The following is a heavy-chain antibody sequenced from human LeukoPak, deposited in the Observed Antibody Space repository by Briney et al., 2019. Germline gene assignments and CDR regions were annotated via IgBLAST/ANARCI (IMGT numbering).Heavy chain of an antibody. J-gene: IGHJ4*02. V-gene: IGHV5-51*01. CDR1: GSSFTSYW. Sequence: GESLQISCQGSGSSFTSYWIGWVRQLPGKGLEWMGIIYPGDSDTRYSPSFQGQVTISADKSITTASLQWSSLKASDTAMYYCARPSGSYQYYFDYWGQGTLVTVSS. D-gene: IGHD1-26*01. CDR2: IYPGDSDT. CDR3: ARPSGSYQYYFDY.